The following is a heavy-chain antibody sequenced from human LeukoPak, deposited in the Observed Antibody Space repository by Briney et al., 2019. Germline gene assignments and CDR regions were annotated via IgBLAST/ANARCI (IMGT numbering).Heavy chain of an antibody. CDR1: GYTFTGYY. CDR2: INPNSGGT. V-gene: IGHV1-2*02. CDR3: ARGYGGWSFGWFDP. D-gene: IGHD6-19*01. Sequence: ASVKVSCKASGYTFTGYYMHWVRQAPGQGLEWMGWINPNSGGTNYAQKFQGRVTMTRDTSIGTAYMELSRLRSDDTAVYYCARGYGGWSFGWFDPWGQGTLVTVSS. J-gene: IGHJ5*02.